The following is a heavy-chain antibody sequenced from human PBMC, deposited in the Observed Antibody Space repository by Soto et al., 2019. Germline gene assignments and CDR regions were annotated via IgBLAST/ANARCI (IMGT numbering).Heavy chain of an antibody. CDR2: INAGNGNT. J-gene: IGHJ6*02. D-gene: IGHD3-22*01. CDR3: ARDPNDTSAYYHHYYYGMDV. Sequence: QIQLMQSGAEVKKPGASVKVSCKASGYTFTSYGIHWVRQAPGQRLEWMGWINAGNGNTKYSEKFQGRVTITRDTSTSTAYLELSSLRSEDTAVYYCARDPNDTSAYYHHYYYGMDVWGRGTTVTVSS. CDR1: GYTFTSYG. V-gene: IGHV1-3*01.